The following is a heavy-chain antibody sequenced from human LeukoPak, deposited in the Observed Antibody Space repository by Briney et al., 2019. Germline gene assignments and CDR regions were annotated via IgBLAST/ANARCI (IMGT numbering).Heavy chain of an antibody. J-gene: IGHJ4*02. CDR2: INHSGST. CDR1: GFTFSSYE. Sequence: GSLRLSCAASGFTFSSYEMNWVRQPPGKGLEWIGEINHSGSTNYNPSLKSRLTISVDTSKNQFSLKLTSVTAADTAVYYCARDTATGSYWGQGTLVTVSS. V-gene: IGHV4-34*01. CDR3: ARDTATGSY. D-gene: IGHD6-13*01.